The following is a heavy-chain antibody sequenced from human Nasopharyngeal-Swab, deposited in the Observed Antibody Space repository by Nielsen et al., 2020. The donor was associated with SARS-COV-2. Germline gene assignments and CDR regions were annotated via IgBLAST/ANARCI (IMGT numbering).Heavy chain of an antibody. CDR2: VSGSGGTT. Sequence: VRQAPGKGLEWVSGVSGSGGTTKYADSVKGRFTISRDNSKNKLYLQMHSLRVEDTAVYYCAKDRCCSGGACYFSGFDYWGLGTLVTVSS. V-gene: IGHV3-23*01. D-gene: IGHD2-15*01. J-gene: IGHJ4*02. CDR3: AKDRCCSGGACYFSGFDY.